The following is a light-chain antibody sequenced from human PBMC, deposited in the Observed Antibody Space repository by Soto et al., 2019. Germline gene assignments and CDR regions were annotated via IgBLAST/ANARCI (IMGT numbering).Light chain of an antibody. CDR1: QSVSSSY. J-gene: IGKJ2*03. Sequence: EIVLTQSPGTLSLSPGERATLSCRARQSVSSSYLAWYQQKPGQAPRLLIYGASSRATGIPDRFSGSGSGTDFTLTISRLEPEDVAVSYCHQYGYFPHYSFGQGTKLEIK. CDR2: GAS. CDR3: HQYGYFPHYS. V-gene: IGKV3-20*01.